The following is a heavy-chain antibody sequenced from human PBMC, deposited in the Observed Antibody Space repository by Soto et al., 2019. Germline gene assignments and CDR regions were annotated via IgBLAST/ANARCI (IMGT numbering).Heavy chain of an antibody. CDR2: SRNRVNNFST. CDR1: EFSFSDQY. D-gene: IGHD2-2*01. V-gene: IGHV3-72*01. J-gene: IGHJ1*01. CDR3: TRGPRASSGGTGAY. Sequence: VQVEESGGGLVLPGGSLRLSCTVSAVSEFSFSDQYMDWVRQAPGKGLEWVGRSRNRVNNFSTAYAASVQGRFTISRDNAKSTLYLQMNSLRPEDTAVYYCTRGPRASSGGTGAYWGKGTLVTVSS.